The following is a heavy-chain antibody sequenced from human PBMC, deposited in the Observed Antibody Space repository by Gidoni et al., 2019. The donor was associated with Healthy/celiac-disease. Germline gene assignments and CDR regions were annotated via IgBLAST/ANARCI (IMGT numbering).Heavy chain of an antibody. CDR3: ARLGGGYCSGGSCSAFDY. D-gene: IGHD2-15*01. CDR1: GGSISSSSYY. V-gene: IGHV4-39*01. J-gene: IGHJ4*02. CDR2: IYHSGST. Sequence: QLQLQESGPGLVKPSETLSLTCTVSGGSISSSSYYWGWIRQPPGKGLGWIGGIYHSGSTYYNPSLKRRVTISVDTSKNQFSLKLSSVTAANTAVYYCARLGGGYCSGGSCSAFDYWGQGTLVTVSS.